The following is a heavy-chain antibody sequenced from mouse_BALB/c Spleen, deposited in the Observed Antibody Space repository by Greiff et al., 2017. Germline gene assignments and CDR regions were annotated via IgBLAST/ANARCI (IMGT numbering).Heavy chain of an antibody. CDR1: GFTFSSFG. D-gene: IGHD2-10*01. J-gene: IGHJ2*01. V-gene: IGHV5-17*02. CDR2: ISSGSSTI. CDR3: ARSAYYGNYDYFDY. Sequence: EVKLVESGGGLVQPGGSRKLSCAASGFTFSSFGMHWVRQAPEKGLEWVAYISSGSSTIYYADTVKGRFTISRDNPKNTLFLQMTSLRSEDTAMYYCARSAYYGNYDYFDYWGQGTTLTVSS.